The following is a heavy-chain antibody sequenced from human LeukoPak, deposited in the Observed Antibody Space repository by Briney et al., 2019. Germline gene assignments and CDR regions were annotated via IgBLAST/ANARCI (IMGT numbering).Heavy chain of an antibody. CDR1: GFTFSSYS. Sequence: GGSLRLSCAASGFTFSSYSMNWVRQAPGKGLEWVSSISSSSSYIYYADSVKGRFTISRDNAKNSLYLQMNSLRAEDTAVYYCARDLHTSWHYDYWDQGTLVTVSS. V-gene: IGHV3-21*01. J-gene: IGHJ4*02. CDR2: ISSSSSYI. D-gene: IGHD2-2*01. CDR3: ARDLHTSWHYDY.